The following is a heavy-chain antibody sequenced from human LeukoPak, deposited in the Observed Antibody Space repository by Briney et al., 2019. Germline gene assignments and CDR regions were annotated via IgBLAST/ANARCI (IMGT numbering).Heavy chain of an antibody. V-gene: IGHV3-21*01. CDR3: ANSAPSDI. CDR2: ISSSSSYI. CDR1: GFRFSSYS. Sequence: GGSLRLSCAASGFRFSSYSMDWVRQAPGKGLEWVSSISSSSSYIYYADSVKGRFTISRDNAKHSLYLQMNSLRAEDTAVYYCANSAPSDIWGRGTMVTVSS. J-gene: IGHJ3*02.